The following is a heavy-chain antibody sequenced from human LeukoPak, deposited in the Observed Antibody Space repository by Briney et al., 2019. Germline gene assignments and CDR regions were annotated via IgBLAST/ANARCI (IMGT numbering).Heavy chain of an antibody. V-gene: IGHV3-21*01. CDR1: GFTFSSYT. J-gene: IGHJ4*02. CDR3: ARGYGDGDNPRDY. Sequence: KPGGSLRLSCAASGFTFSSYTMNWVRQGPGKGLEWVSCISSSSSYIYYADSVKGRFTISRDNAKNSLYLQMNSLRAEDTAVYYCARGYGDGDNPRDYWGQGTLVTVSS. CDR2: ISSSSSYI. D-gene: IGHD4-23*01.